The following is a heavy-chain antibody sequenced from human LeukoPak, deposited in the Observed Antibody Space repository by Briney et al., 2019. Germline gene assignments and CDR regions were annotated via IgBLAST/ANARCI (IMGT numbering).Heavy chain of an antibody. V-gene: IGHV1-46*01. D-gene: IGHD5-18*01. CDR3: ATSRQLWLQSGPY. CDR1: GYTFTSYY. CDR2: INPSGGST. J-gene: IGHJ4*02. Sequence: GAPVKVSCKASGYTFTSYYMHWVRQAPGQGLEWMGIINPSGGSTSYAQKFQGRVTMTRDTSTSTVYMELSSLRSEDTAVYYCATSRQLWLQSGPYWGQGTLVTVSS.